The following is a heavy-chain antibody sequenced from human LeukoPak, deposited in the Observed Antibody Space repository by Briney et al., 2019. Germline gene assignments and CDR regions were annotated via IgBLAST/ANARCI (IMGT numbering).Heavy chain of an antibody. CDR1: GGSISSSSYY. D-gene: IGHD1-26*01. V-gene: IGHV4-39*07. CDR2: IYYSGST. J-gene: IGHJ4*02. Sequence: PSETLSLTCTVSGGSISSSSYYWGWIRQPPGKGLEWIGSIYYSGSTYYNPSLKSRVTISVDTSKNQFSLKLSSVTAADTAVYYCARWGGHSGSPDYWGQGTLVTVSS. CDR3: ARWGGHSGSPDY.